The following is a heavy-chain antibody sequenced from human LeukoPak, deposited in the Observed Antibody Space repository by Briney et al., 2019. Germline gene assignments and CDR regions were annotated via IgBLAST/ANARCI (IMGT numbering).Heavy chain of an antibody. CDR1: GYTLTGYY. V-gene: IGHV1-2*02. CDR3: ARGYSGYDWGY. D-gene: IGHD5-12*01. Sequence: ASVKVSCKASGYTLTGYYIHWVRQAPGQGLEWMGWINPNSGATNYAQKLQGRLTMTRDTSSSTAYMELSSLRSDDTAVYYCARGYSGYDWGYWGQGTLVTVSS. CDR2: INPNSGAT. J-gene: IGHJ4*02.